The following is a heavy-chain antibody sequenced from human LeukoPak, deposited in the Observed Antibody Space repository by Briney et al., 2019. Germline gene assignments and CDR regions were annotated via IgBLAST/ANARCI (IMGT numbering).Heavy chain of an antibody. D-gene: IGHD2-21*01. J-gene: IGHJ4*02. V-gene: IGHV4-38-2*02. CDR2: IYHSGST. Sequence: PSETLSLTCTVSGYSISSGYYWGWIRQPPGKGPEWIGSIYHSGSTYYNPSLKSRVTISVDTSKNQFSLKLSSVTAADTAVYYCASILRWIVDYWGQGTLVTVSS. CDR3: ASILRWIVDY. CDR1: GYSISSGYY.